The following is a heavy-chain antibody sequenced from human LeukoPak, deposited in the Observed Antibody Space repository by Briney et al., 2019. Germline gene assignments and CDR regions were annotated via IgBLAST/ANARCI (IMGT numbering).Heavy chain of an antibody. J-gene: IGHJ4*02. Sequence: PGGSLRLSCAASGFTVSSNYMSWVRQAPGKGLEWVSVIYSGGSTYYADSVKGRFTISRDNSKNTLYLQMNSLRAEDTAVYYCASGIAAAGITYYFDYWGQGTLVTVSS. D-gene: IGHD6-13*01. CDR3: ASGIAAAGITYYFDY. V-gene: IGHV3-53*01. CDR1: GFTVSSNY. CDR2: IYSGGST.